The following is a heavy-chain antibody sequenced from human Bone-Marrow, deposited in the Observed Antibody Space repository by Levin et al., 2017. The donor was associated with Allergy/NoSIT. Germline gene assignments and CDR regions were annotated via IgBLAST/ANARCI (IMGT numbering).Heavy chain of an antibody. J-gene: IGHJ5*02. CDR2: IDPSDSYT. CDR1: GYSFTTHW. V-gene: IGHV5-10-1*01. D-gene: IGHD3-3*01. CDR3: ARHSPPKLRSLNWFDP. Sequence: GESLKISCKGSGYSFTTHWITWVRQMPGKGLEWMGMIDPSDSYTNYSPSFQGHVTISVDKSIRTAYLQWRSLKASDTAMYFCARHSPPKLRSLNWFDPWGQGTLVSVSS.